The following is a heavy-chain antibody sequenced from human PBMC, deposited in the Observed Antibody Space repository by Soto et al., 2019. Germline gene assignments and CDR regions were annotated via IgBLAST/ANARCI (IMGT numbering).Heavy chain of an antibody. D-gene: IGHD4-17*01. CDR3: ARGIATTVPYYYYYVDV. V-gene: IGHV4-39*01. Sequence: PSETLSLTCTVSGGSISSSSYYWGWIRQPPGKGLEWIGSIYYSGSTYYNPSLKSRVTISVDTSKNQFSLKLSSVTAADTAVYYCARGIATTVPYYYYYVDVWGKGTTVTVSS. CDR2: IYYSGST. CDR1: GGSISSSSYY. J-gene: IGHJ6*03.